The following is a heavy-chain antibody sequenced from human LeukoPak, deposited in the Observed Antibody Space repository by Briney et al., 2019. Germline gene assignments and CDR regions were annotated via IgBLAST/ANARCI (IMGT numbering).Heavy chain of an antibody. Sequence: AGTLRLSCAASGFTLSNYWLHWVRQAPGKGLVWVSRINIDGTDIKYADSVKGRFTVSRDNAKNTLFLQMDSLRGEDTAVYYCGRSASGKIDYWGQGILVTVSS. CDR1: GFTLSNYW. J-gene: IGHJ4*02. D-gene: IGHD3-10*01. V-gene: IGHV3-74*01. CDR3: GRSASGKIDY. CDR2: INIDGTDI.